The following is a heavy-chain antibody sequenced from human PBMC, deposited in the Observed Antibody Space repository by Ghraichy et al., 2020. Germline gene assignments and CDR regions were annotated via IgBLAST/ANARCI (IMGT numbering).Heavy chain of an antibody. D-gene: IGHD3-10*01. CDR3: ARDAQFGTGWNF. CDR1: GFTFSSYA. J-gene: IGHJ4*02. CDR2: ISYDGSNK. Sequence: LSLTCAASGFTFSSYAMHWVRQAPGKGLEWVAIISYDGSNKYYADSVKGRFTISRDNSKNTLYLQMNSLRADDTAVYYCARDAQFGTGWNFWGQGTLVTVSS. V-gene: IGHV3-30-3*01.